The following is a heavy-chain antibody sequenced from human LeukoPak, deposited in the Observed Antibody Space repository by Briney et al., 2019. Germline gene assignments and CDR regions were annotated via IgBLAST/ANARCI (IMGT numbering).Heavy chain of an antibody. CDR2: ISYNSNYI. Sequence: GGSLRLSCAGSGFTFSSHGMNWVRQAPGKGLEWVSFISYNSNYIFYADSVKGRFTISRDNSKNTLYLQMNSLRAEDTAVYYCAKGELGLWFDYWGQGTLVTVSS. CDR3: AKGELGLWFDY. D-gene: IGHD5-18*01. V-gene: IGHV3-21*01. J-gene: IGHJ4*02. CDR1: GFTFSSHG.